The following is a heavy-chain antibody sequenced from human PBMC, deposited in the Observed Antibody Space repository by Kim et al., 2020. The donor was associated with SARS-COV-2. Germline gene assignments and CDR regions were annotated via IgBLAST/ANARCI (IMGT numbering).Heavy chain of an antibody. CDR2: IWYDGSNK. V-gene: IGHV3-33*01. J-gene: IGHJ6*02. D-gene: IGHD3-22*01. Sequence: GGSLRLSCAASGFTFSSYGMHWVRQAPGKGLEWVAVIWYDGSNKYYADSVKGRFTISRDNSKNTLYLQMNSLRAEDTAVYYCARSYYDSSGYLSGTYYYYGMDVWGQGTTVTVSS. CDR3: ARSYYDSSGYLSGTYYYYGMDV. CDR1: GFTFSSYG.